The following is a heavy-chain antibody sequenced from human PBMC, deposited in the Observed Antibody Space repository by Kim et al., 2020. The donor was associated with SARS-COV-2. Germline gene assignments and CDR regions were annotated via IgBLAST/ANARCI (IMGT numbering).Heavy chain of an antibody. J-gene: IGHJ6*02. CDR1: GGSISRSNW. CDR3: AILGELPDPVRGSYYYGMDV. V-gene: IGHV4-4*02. CDR2: IYHSGNT. D-gene: IGHD1-7*01. Sequence: SETLSLTCTVSGGSISRSNWWSWVRQPPGKGLEWIGEIYHSGNTNYNPSLKSRVTISVDKSKNQFSLNLKSVTTEDTAVYYCAILGELPDPVRGSYYYGMDVWGQGTTVTVSS.